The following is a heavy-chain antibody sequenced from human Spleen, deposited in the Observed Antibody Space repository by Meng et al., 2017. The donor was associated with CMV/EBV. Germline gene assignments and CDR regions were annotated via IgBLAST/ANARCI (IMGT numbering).Heavy chain of an antibody. CDR1: GFTFSSYW. D-gene: IGHD1-26*01. CDR3: ARVRRVGATTGYQYYFDY. Sequence: GESLKISCAASGFTFSSYWMSWVRQAPGKGLEWVANIKQDGSEKYYVDSVKGRFTISRDNAKNSLYLQMNSLRAEDTAVYYCARVRRVGATTGYQYYFDYWGQGTLVTVSS. J-gene: IGHJ4*02. CDR2: IKQDGSEK. V-gene: IGHV3-7*01.